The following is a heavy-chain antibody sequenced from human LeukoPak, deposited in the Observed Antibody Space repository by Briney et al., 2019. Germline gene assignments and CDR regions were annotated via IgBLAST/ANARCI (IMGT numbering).Heavy chain of an antibody. Sequence: GGSLRLSCAASGFTFSSYAMSWVRQAPGKGLEWVSAISGSGGSTYYADSVKGRFTISRDDPKNTVYLQMNGLRAEDTAVYYCARDLRLVLTISNAFDVWGQGTMVTVSS. CDR2: ISGSGGST. CDR3: ARDLRLVLTISNAFDV. D-gene: IGHD6-6*01. CDR1: GFTFSSYA. V-gene: IGHV3-23*01. J-gene: IGHJ3*01.